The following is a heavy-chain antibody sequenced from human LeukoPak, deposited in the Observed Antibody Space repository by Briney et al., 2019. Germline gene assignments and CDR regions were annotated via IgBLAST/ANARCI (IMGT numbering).Heavy chain of an antibody. Sequence: NPSETLSLTCTVSGGSIGSYYWSWIRQPAGKGLEWIGRIYTSGSTNYNPSLKSRVTMSVDTSKNQFSLKLSSVTAADTAVYYCARVTYDSSGPFRWFDPWGQGTLVTVSS. CDR3: ARVTYDSSGPFRWFDP. D-gene: IGHD3-22*01. CDR1: GGSIGSYY. J-gene: IGHJ5*02. CDR2: IYTSGST. V-gene: IGHV4-4*07.